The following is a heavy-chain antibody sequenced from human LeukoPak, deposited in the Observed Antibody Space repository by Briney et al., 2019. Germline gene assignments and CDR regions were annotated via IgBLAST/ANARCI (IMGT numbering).Heavy chain of an antibody. Sequence: ASVKVSCKVSGYTLTELSMHWVRQAPGKGLEWMGGLDPEDGETIYAKKFQCRVTITTDESTSTAYMGLSRLRSEHTAVYSCARRADHGAVAFDIWGQGTMVTVSS. J-gene: IGHJ3*02. V-gene: IGHV1-24*01. CDR1: GYTLTELS. CDR2: LDPEDGET. CDR3: ARRADHGAVAFDI. D-gene: IGHD6-19*01.